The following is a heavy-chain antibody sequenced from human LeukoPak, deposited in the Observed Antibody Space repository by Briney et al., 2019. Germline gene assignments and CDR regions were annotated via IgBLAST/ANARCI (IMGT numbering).Heavy chain of an antibody. Sequence: QPGGSLRLSCAASGFTISSYEMNWVRQAPGKGLEWVAKINEVGNEQYSVDSVNGRFTISRDNAKNSLYLQMDSLRAEDMAVYYCARDTTGTTFDYWGQGTLVTVSS. J-gene: IGHJ4*02. CDR2: INEVGNEQ. V-gene: IGHV3-7*04. CDR1: GFTISSYE. CDR3: ARDTTGTTFDY. D-gene: IGHD1-1*01.